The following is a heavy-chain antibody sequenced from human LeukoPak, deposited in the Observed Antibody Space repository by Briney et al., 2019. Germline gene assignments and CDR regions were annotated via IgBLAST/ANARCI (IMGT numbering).Heavy chain of an antibody. Sequence: GGSLRLSCAASGFTLSSYTMNWVRQAPGKGLEWVSYISSSGSTIYYADSVKGRFTISRDNAKNSLYLQMNSLRAEDTAVYYCARPVATVTTPGFDYWGQGTLVTVSS. D-gene: IGHD4-11*01. J-gene: IGHJ4*02. CDR1: GFTLSSYT. CDR3: ARPVATVTTPGFDY. CDR2: ISSSGSTI. V-gene: IGHV3-48*01.